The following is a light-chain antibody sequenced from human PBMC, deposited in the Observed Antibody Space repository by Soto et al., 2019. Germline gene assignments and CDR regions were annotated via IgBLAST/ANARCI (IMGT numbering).Light chain of an antibody. CDR3: QKYDGVPLT. Sequence: DIQMTHSPSSLCASVVDVVTITCLASQGFSNFLAWYQQKQGKVPKPLIYAASTLQSGVPSRFSGSGSGTDFTLTISSLQSEDVATYYCQKYDGVPLTFGGGTKVDIK. V-gene: IGKV1-27*01. CDR1: QGFSNF. J-gene: IGKJ4*01. CDR2: AAS.